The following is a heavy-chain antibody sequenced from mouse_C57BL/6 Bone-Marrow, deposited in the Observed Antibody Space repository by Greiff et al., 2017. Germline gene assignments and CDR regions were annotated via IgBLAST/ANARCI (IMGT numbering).Heavy chain of an antibody. J-gene: IGHJ4*01. CDR3: ARSEVVAPGAMDY. D-gene: IGHD1-1*01. CDR1: GYTFTDYY. Sequence: EVQLQQSGPELVKPGASVKISCKASGYTFTDYYMNWVKQSHGKSLEWIGDINPNNGGTSYNQKFKGKATLTVDKSSSTAYMELRSLTSEDSAVYYCARSEVVAPGAMDYWGQGTSVTVSS. V-gene: IGHV1-26*01. CDR2: INPNNGGT.